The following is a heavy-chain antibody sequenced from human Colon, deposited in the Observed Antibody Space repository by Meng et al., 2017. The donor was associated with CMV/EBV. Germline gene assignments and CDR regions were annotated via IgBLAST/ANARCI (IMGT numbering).Heavy chain of an antibody. V-gene: IGHV3-7*01. J-gene: IGHJ4*02. Sequence: GESLKISCAASGSSFSNSWMIWVRRAPGKGLEWVAKTNEDGSDKYYVDSVKGRFTIFRDNAKNSVYLQTNSLRAEDTAVYYCVRDNARVQGNIPILVVPQGFDYWGQGTVVTVSS. CDR2: TNEDGSDK. D-gene: IGHD3-22*01. CDR1: GSSFSNSW. CDR3: VRDNARVQGNIPILVVPQGFDY.